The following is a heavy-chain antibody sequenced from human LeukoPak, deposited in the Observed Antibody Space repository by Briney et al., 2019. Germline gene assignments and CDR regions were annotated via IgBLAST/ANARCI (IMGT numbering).Heavy chain of an antibody. CDR1: GGTFSSYA. CDR3: ARDEGYSSSSGFDP. J-gene: IGHJ5*02. CDR2: IIPIFGTA. V-gene: IGHV1-69*01. Sequence: GSSVKVFCKASGGTFSSYAISWVRQAPGQGLEWMGGIIPIFGTANYAQKFQGRVTITADESTSTAYMELSSLRSEDTAVYYCARDEGYSSSSGFDPWGQGTLVTVSS. D-gene: IGHD6-13*01.